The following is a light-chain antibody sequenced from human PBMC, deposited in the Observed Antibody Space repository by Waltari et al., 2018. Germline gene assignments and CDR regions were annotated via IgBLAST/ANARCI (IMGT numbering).Light chain of an antibody. J-gene: IGKJ2*01. CDR3: LQYKNWPPLYT. CDR2: GAS. CDR1: QRISSN. Sequence: EIVMTQSPATLSVSPGERATLSCRASQRISSNLVWYQHKPGQATRVLIYGASTRATGIPARVSGSGSGTEFTLTITSLQSEDFAVDYCLQYKNWPPLYTFGQGTKLEI. V-gene: IGKV3-15*01.